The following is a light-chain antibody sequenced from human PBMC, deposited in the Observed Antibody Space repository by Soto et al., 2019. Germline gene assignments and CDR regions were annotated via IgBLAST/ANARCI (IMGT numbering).Light chain of an antibody. Sequence: DIVMTQSPDSLAVSLGERATINCKSSQSVLDSSNNKNYLAWYQQKPGQAPKLLIYWASTRQSGVPDRFSGSGSGTDFTLTISRLQAEDVAVYYCQQYYSTPWTFGQGTKVEIK. J-gene: IGKJ1*01. CDR1: QSVLDSSNNKNY. CDR3: QQYYSTPWT. CDR2: WAS. V-gene: IGKV4-1*01.